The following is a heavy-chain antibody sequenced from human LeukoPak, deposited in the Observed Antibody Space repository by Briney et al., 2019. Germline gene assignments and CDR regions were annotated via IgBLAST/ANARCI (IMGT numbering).Heavy chain of an antibody. D-gene: IGHD3-22*01. V-gene: IGHV3-21*01. J-gene: IGHJ4*02. CDR2: ISSSSSYI. CDR3: ARAYYYDSSGSRTFEY. Sequence: GGSLRLSCAASGFTFSSYSMNWVRQAPGKGLEWVSSISSSSSYIYCADSVKGRFTISRDNAKNSLYLQMNSLRAEDTAVYYCARAYYYDSSGSRTFEYWGRGTLVTVSS. CDR1: GFTFSSYS.